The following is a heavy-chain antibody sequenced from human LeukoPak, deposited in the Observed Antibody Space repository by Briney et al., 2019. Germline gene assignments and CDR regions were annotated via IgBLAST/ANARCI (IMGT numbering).Heavy chain of an antibody. CDR2: IIPIFGTA. Sequence: ASVKVSCKASGGTFSSYAISWVRQAPGQGLEWMEGIIPIFGTANYAQKFQGRVTITADESTSAAYMELSSLRSEDTAVYYCAAAAGMDSDYWGQGTLVTVSS. CDR3: AAAAGMDSDY. D-gene: IGHD6-13*01. V-gene: IGHV1-69*13. J-gene: IGHJ4*02. CDR1: GGTFSSYA.